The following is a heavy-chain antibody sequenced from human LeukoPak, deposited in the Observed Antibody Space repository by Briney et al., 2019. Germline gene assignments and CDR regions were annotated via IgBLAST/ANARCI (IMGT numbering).Heavy chain of an antibody. D-gene: IGHD6-13*01. CDR3: AKDRAQQLVLDF. J-gene: IGHJ4*02. CDR1: GFTFSSYA. Sequence: PGGSPRLSCAASGFTFSSYAMSWVRQAPGKGLEWVSAIIGSGSSTYYADSVKSRFTISRDNSKNTLFLQMNSLRAEDTAVYYCAKDRAQQLVLDFWGQGTLGSVSS. CDR2: IIGSGSST. V-gene: IGHV3-23*01.